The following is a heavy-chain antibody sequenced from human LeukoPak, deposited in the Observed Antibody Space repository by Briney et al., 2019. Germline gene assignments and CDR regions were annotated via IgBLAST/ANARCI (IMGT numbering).Heavy chain of an antibody. CDR2: ISYGGSNK. CDR3: AKEWFYYGSGSIFFDY. V-gene: IGHV3-30*18. D-gene: IGHD3-10*01. CDR1: GFTFSSYG. J-gene: IGHJ4*02. Sequence: GGSLRLSCAASGFTFSSYGMHWVRQAPGKGLEWVAVISYGGSNKYYADSVKGRFTISRDNSKNTLYLQMNSLRAEDTAMYYCAKEWFYYGSGSIFFDYWGQGTLVTVSS.